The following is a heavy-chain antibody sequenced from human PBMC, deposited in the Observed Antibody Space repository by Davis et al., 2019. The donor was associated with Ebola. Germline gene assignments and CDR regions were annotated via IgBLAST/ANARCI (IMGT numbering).Heavy chain of an antibody. CDR3: AKGFVRGTIDY. CDR2: INSDGSST. D-gene: IGHD3-10*01. CDR1: GFTFSSYW. V-gene: IGHV3-74*01. J-gene: IGHJ4*02. Sequence: GESLKISCAASGFTFSSYWMHWVRQAPGKGLVWVSRINSDGSSTSYADSVKGRFTFSRDNSKNTLYLQMNSLRAEDTAVYYCAKGFVRGTIDYWGQGTLVTVSS.